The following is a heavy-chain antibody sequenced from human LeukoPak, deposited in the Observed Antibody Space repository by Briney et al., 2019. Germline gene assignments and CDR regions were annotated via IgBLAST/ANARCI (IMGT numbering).Heavy chain of an antibody. Sequence: SGGSLRLSCAASGFTFSSYSMNWVRQAPGKGLEWVSSISSSSSYIYYADSVKGRFTISRDNAKNSLYLQMNSLRAEDTAVYYCAKRGYCSGGSCYSASQHWGQGTLVIVSS. D-gene: IGHD2-15*01. CDR2: ISSSSSYI. CDR3: AKRGYCSGGSCYSASQH. V-gene: IGHV3-21*01. CDR1: GFTFSSYS. J-gene: IGHJ1*01.